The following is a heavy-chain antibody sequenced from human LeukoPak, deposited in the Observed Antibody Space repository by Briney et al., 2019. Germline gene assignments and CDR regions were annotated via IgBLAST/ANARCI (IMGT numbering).Heavy chain of an antibody. Sequence: GGSLRLSCAASGFTLSIHYISWVRQAPGKGLEWVSVIYSGGSTYYADSVKGRFTISRDNSKNTLYLQMNSLRAEDTAVYYCARSGYFYDSSGYYGYYMDVWGKGTTVTVSS. CDR3: ARSGYFYDSSGYYGYYMDV. D-gene: IGHD3-22*01. CDR2: IYSGGST. V-gene: IGHV3-53*01. J-gene: IGHJ6*03. CDR1: GFTLSIHY.